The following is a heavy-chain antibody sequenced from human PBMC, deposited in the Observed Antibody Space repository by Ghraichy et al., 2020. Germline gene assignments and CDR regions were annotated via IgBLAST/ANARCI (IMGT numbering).Heavy chain of an antibody. V-gene: IGHV3-74*01. J-gene: IGHJ4*02. D-gene: IGHD6-13*01. CDR1: GFTFSSYW. CDR2: INSDGRST. Sequence: GGSLRLSCAASGFTFSSYWMHWVRQAPGKGLVWVSCINSDGRSTNYADSVMGRFTISRDNAKNTLYVQMTSLRVEDTAVYYCARCWGTAGCDFWGQGTLVTVSS. CDR3: ARCWGTAGCDF.